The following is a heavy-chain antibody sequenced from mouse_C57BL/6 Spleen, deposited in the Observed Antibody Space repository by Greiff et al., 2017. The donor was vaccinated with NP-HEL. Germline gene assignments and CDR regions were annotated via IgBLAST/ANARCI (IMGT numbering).Heavy chain of an antibody. J-gene: IGHJ2*01. Sequence: QVQLQQPGAELVKPGASVKLSCKASGYTFTSYWMQWVKQRPGQGLEWIGEIDPSDSYTNYNQKFKGKATLTVDTSSSTAYMQLSSLTSEDSAVYYCARGVIYDGYYVDYFDYWGQGTTLTVSS. CDR2: IDPSDSYT. CDR3: ARGVIYDGYYVDYFDY. V-gene: IGHV1-50*01. CDR1: GYTFTSYW. D-gene: IGHD2-3*01.